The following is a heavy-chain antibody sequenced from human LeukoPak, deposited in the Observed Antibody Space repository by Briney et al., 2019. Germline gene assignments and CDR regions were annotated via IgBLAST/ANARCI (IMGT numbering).Heavy chain of an antibody. V-gene: IGHV3-21*01. CDR3: ATNSPDSSGWYVGLFER. CDR2: ISGSSGYL. J-gene: IGHJ4*02. D-gene: IGHD6-19*01. Sequence: GGSLRLSCAGSGFTFSFYAMNWVRQAPGKGLEWVSSISGSSGYLYYADSVKGRFTISRDNASNSLYLQMNSLRDEETAIYYCATNSPDSSGWYVGLFERWGQGTLVTVSS. CDR1: GFTFSFYA.